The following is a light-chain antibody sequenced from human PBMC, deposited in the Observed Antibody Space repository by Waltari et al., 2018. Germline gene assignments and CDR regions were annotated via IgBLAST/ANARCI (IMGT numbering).Light chain of an antibody. CDR2: GAS. Sequence: IVLTQSPDTLSLSPGQRATLSCRASQTINNNFLVWYQQKPGQAPRLLIHGASRRATDFPDRFSGSGSGTDFTLTISSLEPEDVAVYYCQQYDGSILTFGGGTKVEV. CDR1: QTINNNF. V-gene: IGKV3-20*01. J-gene: IGKJ4*01. CDR3: QQYDGSILT.